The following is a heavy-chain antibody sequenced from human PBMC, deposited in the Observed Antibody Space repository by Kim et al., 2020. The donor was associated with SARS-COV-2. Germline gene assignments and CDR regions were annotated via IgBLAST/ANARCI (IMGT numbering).Heavy chain of an antibody. CDR1: GGSISSSSYY. CDR2: IYYSGST. Sequence: SETLSLTCTVSGGSISSSSYYWGWIRQPPGKGLEWIGSIYYSGSTYYNPSLKSRVTISVDTSKNQFSLKLSSVTAADTAVYYCARRGNSRNWFDPWGQGTLVTVSS. D-gene: IGHD1-7*01. J-gene: IGHJ5*02. V-gene: IGHV4-39*01. CDR3: ARRGNSRNWFDP.